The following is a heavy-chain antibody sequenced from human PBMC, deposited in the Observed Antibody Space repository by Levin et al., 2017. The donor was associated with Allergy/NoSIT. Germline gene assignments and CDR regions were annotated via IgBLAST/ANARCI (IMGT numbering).Heavy chain of an antibody. CDR3: ARPVFEQQLVPWFDY. CDR2: ISAYNGNT. D-gene: IGHD6-13*01. J-gene: IGHJ4*01. Sequence: AASVKVSCKASGYTFTSYGISWVRQAPGQGLEWMGWISAYNGNTNYAQKLQGRVTMTTDTSTSTAYMELRSLRSDDTAVYYCARPVFEQQLVPWFDYWGQGTLVTVSS. CDR1: GYTFTSYG. V-gene: IGHV1-18*01.